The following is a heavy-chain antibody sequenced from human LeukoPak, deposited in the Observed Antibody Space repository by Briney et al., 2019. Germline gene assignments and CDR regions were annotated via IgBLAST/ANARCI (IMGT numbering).Heavy chain of an antibody. CDR3: ARGGAGGVIFRQFDY. CDR1: GFTFSSYE. J-gene: IGHJ4*02. Sequence: GGSLRLSCAASGFTFSSYEMNWVRQAPGKGLEWVSYISSSGSTIYYADSVKGRFTISRDNAKNSLYLQMNSLRAEDTAVYYCARGGAGGVIFRQFDYWGLGTLVTVSS. V-gene: IGHV3-48*03. D-gene: IGHD2-21*01. CDR2: ISSSGSTI.